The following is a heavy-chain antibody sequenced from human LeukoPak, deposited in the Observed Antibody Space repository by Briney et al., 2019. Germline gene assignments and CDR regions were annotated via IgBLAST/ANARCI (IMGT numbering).Heavy chain of an antibody. CDR2: IIPIFGTA. J-gene: IGHJ4*02. D-gene: IGHD3-22*01. CDR3: ARATLTRTHYDSSGSSSYPFAS. Sequence: SVKVSCKASGGTFSSYAISWVRQAVGQGLEWMGRIIPIFGTANYAQKFQGRVTITTDESTSTAYMELSSLRSEDTAVYSCARATLTRTHYDSSGSSSYPFASWGQGPVVAVSS. V-gene: IGHV1-69*05. CDR1: GGTFSSYA.